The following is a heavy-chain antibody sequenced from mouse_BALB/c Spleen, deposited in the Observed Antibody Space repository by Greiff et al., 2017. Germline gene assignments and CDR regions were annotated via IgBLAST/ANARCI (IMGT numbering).Heavy chain of an antibody. V-gene: IGHV5-9-4*01. J-gene: IGHJ4*01. Sequence: DVQLVESGGGLVKPGGSLKLSCAASGFTFSSYAMSWVRQSPEKRLEWVAEISSGGSYTYYPDTVTGRFTISRDNAKNTLYLEMSSLRSEDTAMYYCARELVYYAMDYWGQGTSVTVSS. D-gene: IGHD4-1*01. CDR3: ARELVYYAMDY. CDR1: GFTFSSYA. CDR2: ISSGGSYT.